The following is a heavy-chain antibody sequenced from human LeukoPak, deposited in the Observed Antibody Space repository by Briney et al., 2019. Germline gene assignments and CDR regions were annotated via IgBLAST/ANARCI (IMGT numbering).Heavy chain of an antibody. D-gene: IGHD3-22*01. CDR1: GGSISSYY. J-gene: IGHJ2*01. Sequence: SETLSLTCTASGGSISSYYWSWIRQPPGKGLEWIGYIYYSGSTNYNPSLKSRVTISVDTSKNQFSLKLSSVTAADTAVYYCARAQDSSGYYHYWYFDLWGRGTLVTVSS. CDR2: IYYSGST. CDR3: ARAQDSSGYYHYWYFDL. V-gene: IGHV4-59*01.